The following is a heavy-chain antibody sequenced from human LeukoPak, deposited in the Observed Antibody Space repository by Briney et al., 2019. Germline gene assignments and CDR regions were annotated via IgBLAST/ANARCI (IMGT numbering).Heavy chain of an antibody. CDR2: IGTSTSYI. D-gene: IGHD3/OR15-3a*01. CDR1: GFTFSTYI. J-gene: IGHJ4*02. CDR3: ARRDWSLYIFDY. Sequence: GGSLRLSCAASGFTFSTYIMNWVRQTPGKGLEWVSSIGTSTSYIYYADSVKGRFTISRDNAKNSLYLQMNSLRAEDTAVYYCARRDWSLYIFDYWGQGTLVTVSS. V-gene: IGHV3-21*01.